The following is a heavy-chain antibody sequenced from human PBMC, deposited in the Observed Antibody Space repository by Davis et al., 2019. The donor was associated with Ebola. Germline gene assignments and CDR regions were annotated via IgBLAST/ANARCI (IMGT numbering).Heavy chain of an antibody. D-gene: IGHD3-16*01. V-gene: IGHV6-1*01. CDR3: VRGWGRSGLDV. Sequence: HSQTLSLTCAISGNSVSSNSAACNWIRQSPSRGLEWLGRTYYTSKWHNDYGESVKSRISINPDTSKNQLSLQLNSVTPEDAAVYYCVRGWGRSGLDVWGQGTTVTVSS. CDR1: GNSVSSNSAA. CDR2: TYYTSKWHN. J-gene: IGHJ6*02.